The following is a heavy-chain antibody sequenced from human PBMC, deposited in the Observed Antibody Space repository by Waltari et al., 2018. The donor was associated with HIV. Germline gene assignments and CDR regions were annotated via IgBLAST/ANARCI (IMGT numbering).Heavy chain of an antibody. V-gene: IGHV3-21*01. D-gene: IGHD2-8*02. CDR3: ARDMSGGRDY. J-gene: IGHJ4*02. CDR2: ISSSSSYI. Sequence: EVQLVESGGGLVKPGGSLGPSCAASGFTFSSYSMNWVRQAPGKGLEWVSSISSSSSYIYYAYSVKGRFTISRDNAKNSLYLQMNSLRAEDTAVYYCARDMSGGRDYWGQGTLVTVSS. CDR1: GFTFSSYS.